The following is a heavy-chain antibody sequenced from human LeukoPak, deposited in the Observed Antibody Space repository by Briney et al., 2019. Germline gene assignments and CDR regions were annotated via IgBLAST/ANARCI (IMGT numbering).Heavy chain of an antibody. V-gene: IGHV4-38-2*02. J-gene: IGHJ6*03. CDR1: GYSISSGYY. Sequence: PSETLSLTCTVSGYSISSGYYWGWIRPPPGKGLEWIGSIYHSGSTCYNPSLKSRVTISVDTSKNQFSLKLSSVTAADTAVYYCARVNSCSSTSCPYYYYYMDVWGKGTTVTVSS. CDR3: ARVNSCSSTSCPYYYYYMDV. CDR2: IYHSGST. D-gene: IGHD2-2*01.